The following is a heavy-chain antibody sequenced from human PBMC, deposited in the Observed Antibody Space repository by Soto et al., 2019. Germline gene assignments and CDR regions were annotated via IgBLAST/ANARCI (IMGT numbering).Heavy chain of an antibody. Sequence: GESLKISCKNSGYNFTDYWIGWVRQMPGKGLEWMGIIYPGDSDTRYSPSFQGQVTISADKSLSAAFLEWSSLKASDTAIYYCARSPALKSGFDVWGQGKMVTVSS. CDR1: GYNFTDYW. CDR3: ARSPALKSGFDV. V-gene: IGHV5-51*01. J-gene: IGHJ3*01. CDR2: IYPGDSDT. D-gene: IGHD1-26*01.